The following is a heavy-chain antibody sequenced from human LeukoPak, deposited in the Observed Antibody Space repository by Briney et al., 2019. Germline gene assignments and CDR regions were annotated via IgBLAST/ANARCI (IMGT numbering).Heavy chain of an antibody. D-gene: IGHD6-13*01. CDR2: IYYSGRT. CDR3: ARDGQQSLDY. CDR1: GGSISGYS. V-gene: IGHV4-59*12. J-gene: IGHJ4*02. Sequence: PSETLSLTCTVSGGSISGYSWSWIRQPPGKGLEWIGYIYYSGRTSYNPSLKSRVTISVDTSKNQFSLKLSSVTAADTAVYYCARDGQQSLDYWGQGTLVTVSS.